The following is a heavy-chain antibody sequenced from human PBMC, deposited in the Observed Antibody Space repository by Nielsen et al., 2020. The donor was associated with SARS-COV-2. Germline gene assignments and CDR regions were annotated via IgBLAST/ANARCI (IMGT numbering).Heavy chain of an antibody. CDR2: IYYSGST. CDR1: GGSISSYY. J-gene: IGHJ4*02. CDR3: ARYNYDSGGYYYAY. D-gene: IGHD3-22*01. V-gene: IGHV4-59*08. Sequence: SETLSLTCTVSGGSISSYYWSWIRQPPGKQLEWIGHIYYSGSTTYNSSLKGRVTISVGTSKNQFSLKLSSVTAADTAVYYCARYNYDSGGYYYAYWGQGTLVTVSS.